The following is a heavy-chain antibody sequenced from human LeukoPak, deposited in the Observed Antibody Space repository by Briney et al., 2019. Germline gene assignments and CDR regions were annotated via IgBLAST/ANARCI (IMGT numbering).Heavy chain of an antibody. D-gene: IGHD5-12*01. V-gene: IGHV1-46*01. J-gene: IGHJ4*02. CDR1: GYTFTSYY. CDR3: ARDSDPFAEWLRFPFGY. Sequence: ASVKVSCKASGYTFTSYYMHWVRQAPGQGLEWMGIINPSGGGTSYAQKFQGRVTMTRDTSTSTVYMELSSLRSEDTAVYYCARDSDPFAEWLRFPFGYWGQGTLVTVSS. CDR2: INPSGGGT.